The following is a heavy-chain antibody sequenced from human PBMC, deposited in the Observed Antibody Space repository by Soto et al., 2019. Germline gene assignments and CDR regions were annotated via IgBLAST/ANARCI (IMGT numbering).Heavy chain of an antibody. CDR2: ISGSGGST. V-gene: IGHV3-23*01. CDR1: GFTFSSYA. J-gene: IGHJ5*02. CDR3: AKDRSIAAAGTRANWFDP. D-gene: IGHD6-13*01. Sequence: LRLSCAASGFTFSSYAMSWVRQAPGKGLEWVSAISGSGGSTYYADSVKGRFTISRDNSKNTLYLQMNSLRAEDTAVYYCAKDRSIAAAGTRANWFDPWGQGTLVTVSS.